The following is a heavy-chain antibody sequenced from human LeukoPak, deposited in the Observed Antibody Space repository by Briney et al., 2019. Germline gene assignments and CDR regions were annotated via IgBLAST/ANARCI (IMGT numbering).Heavy chain of an antibody. CDR2: IKPDSGST. V-gene: IGHV1-2*02. D-gene: IGHD3-10*01. CDR1: GYTFTGYY. J-gene: IGHJ5*02. CDR3: ARDRATGKPSYWFDP. Sequence: ASMKVSCKASGYTFTGYYIHWVRQAPGQRLEWIGWIKPDSGSTNYAQKFKGRVTMTRDTSITTDYMELRSLRSADTAIYYCARDRATGKPSYWFDPWGQGRLVTVSS.